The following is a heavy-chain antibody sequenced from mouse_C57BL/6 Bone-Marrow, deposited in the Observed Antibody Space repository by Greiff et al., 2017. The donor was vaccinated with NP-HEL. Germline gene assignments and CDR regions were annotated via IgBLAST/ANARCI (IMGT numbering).Heavy chain of an antibody. J-gene: IGHJ2*01. CDR3: AREGLGYFDY. Sequence: VQLQQTGAELVKPGASVKLSCKASGYTFTSYWMHWVKQRPGQGLEWIGMIHPNSGSTNYNEKFKSKATLTVDKSSSTAYMQLSSMTSEDSAVYYYAREGLGYFDYWGQGTTLTVSS. CDR2: IHPNSGST. CDR1: GYTFTSYW. V-gene: IGHV1-64*01. D-gene: IGHD3-3*01.